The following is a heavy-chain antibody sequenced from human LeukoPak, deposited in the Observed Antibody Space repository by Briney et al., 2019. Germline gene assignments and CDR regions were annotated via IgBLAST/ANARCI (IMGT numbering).Heavy chain of an antibody. J-gene: IGHJ4*02. Sequence: GGSLRLSCAASGFTFSDYYMSWIRQAPGKGLEWVSYISSSGSTIYYADSVKGRFTISRDNAKNSLYLQMNSLRAEDTAVYYCASLDYYDSSGYFNYWGQGTLVTVSS. CDR2: ISSSGSTI. CDR1: GFTFSDYY. V-gene: IGHV3-11*04. CDR3: ASLDYYDSSGYFNY. D-gene: IGHD3-22*01.